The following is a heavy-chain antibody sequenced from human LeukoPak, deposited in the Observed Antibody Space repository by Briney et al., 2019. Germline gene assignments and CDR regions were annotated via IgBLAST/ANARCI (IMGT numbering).Heavy chain of an antibody. CDR3: AKDSHYYNSGGYYYVVGSWFDP. V-gene: IGHV1-2*02. J-gene: IGHJ5*02. Sequence: ASVKVSCKASGYTFTGYYMHWVRQAPGQGLEWMGWINPNSGGTNYAQKFQGRVTMTRDTSISTAYMELSRQRSDDTAVYYCAKDSHYYNSGGYYYVVGSWFDPWGQGTLVTVSS. CDR2: INPNSGGT. D-gene: IGHD3-22*01. CDR1: GYTFTGYY.